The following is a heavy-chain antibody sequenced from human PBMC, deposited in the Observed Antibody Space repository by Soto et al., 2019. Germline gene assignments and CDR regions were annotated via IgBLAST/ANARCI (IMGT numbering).Heavy chain of an antibody. J-gene: IGHJ4*02. D-gene: IGHD5-12*01. Sequence: QVQLVQSGAEVKKPGSSVKVSCKSSGGTFSSYAISWVRQAPGQGLEWMGGIIPIFGTANYAQKFQGRVTITADESTSTAYMELSSLRSEDTAVYYCARPRRDGYNHRTPFGYWGQGNLVTVSS. CDR1: GGTFSSYA. CDR2: IIPIFGTA. V-gene: IGHV1-69*01. CDR3: ARPRRDGYNHRTPFGY.